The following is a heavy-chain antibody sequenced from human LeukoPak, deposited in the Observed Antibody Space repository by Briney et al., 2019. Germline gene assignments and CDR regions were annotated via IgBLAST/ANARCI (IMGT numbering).Heavy chain of an antibody. J-gene: IGHJ4*02. CDR3: ARVPTTVTTGCGY. Sequence: GSVKVSCKASGYTFTGYYMHWVRQAPGQGLEWMGRINPNSGGTNYAQKFQGRVTITRDTSASTAYMELSSLRSEDTAVYYCARVPTTVTTGCGYWGQGTLVTVSS. D-gene: IGHD4-17*01. CDR1: GYTFTGYY. V-gene: IGHV1-2*06. CDR2: INPNSGGT.